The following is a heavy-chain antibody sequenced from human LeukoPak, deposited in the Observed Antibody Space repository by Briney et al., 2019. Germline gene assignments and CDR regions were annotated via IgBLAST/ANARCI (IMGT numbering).Heavy chain of an antibody. J-gene: IGHJ4*02. Sequence: GGSLRLSCVGSGFTVSSNYMSWVRQAPGKGLEWVSVIYSGGSIYYAASVKGRFTISRDNSKNTLYLQLNSLRVEDTAMYYCAGAGSGSSPSDYWGQGTLVTVSS. CDR3: AGAGSGSSPSDY. CDR2: IYSGGSI. CDR1: GFTVSSNY. D-gene: IGHD3-10*01. V-gene: IGHV3-53*01.